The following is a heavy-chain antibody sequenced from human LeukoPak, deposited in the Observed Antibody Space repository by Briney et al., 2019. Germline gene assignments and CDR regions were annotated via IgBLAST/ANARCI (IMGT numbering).Heavy chain of an antibody. CDR1: GFTFSSYA. J-gene: IGHJ4*02. Sequence: PGGSLRLSCAAYGFTFSSYAMHWVRQAPGKGLEWVAVISYDGSNKYYADSVKGRFTISRDKSKNTLYLQMNSLRAEDTAVYYCARALRGVLFDYWGQGTLVTVSS. CDR2: ISYDGSNK. D-gene: IGHD3-10*01. V-gene: IGHV3-30*04. CDR3: ARALRGVLFDY.